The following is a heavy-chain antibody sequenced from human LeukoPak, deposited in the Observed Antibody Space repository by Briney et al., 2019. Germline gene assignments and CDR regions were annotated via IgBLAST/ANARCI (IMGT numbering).Heavy chain of an antibody. Sequence: GGSLRLSCAASGFTFSSYAMYWVRQAPGKGLEWVAVISYDGSNKYYADSVKGRFTIPRDNSKNTLYLQMNSLRAEDTAVYYCARAIAVVRGYFDYWGQGTLVTVSS. CDR3: ARAIAVVRGYFDY. J-gene: IGHJ4*02. V-gene: IGHV3-30*04. D-gene: IGHD6-19*01. CDR1: GFTFSSYA. CDR2: ISYDGSNK.